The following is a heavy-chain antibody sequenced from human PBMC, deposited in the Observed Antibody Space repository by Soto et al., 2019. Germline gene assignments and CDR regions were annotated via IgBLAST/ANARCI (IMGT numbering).Heavy chain of an antibody. Sequence: QLQLQESGPGLVKPSETLSLTCTVSGGSISSSIYYWGWIRQPPGKGLEWIGSIYYSGSTYYNPSLKSRVTISVDTSKHQFSLKLTSVTAADTAVYYCARRLYCSGGSCVDLRFDPWGQGTLVTVSS. J-gene: IGHJ5*02. V-gene: IGHV4-39*01. CDR2: IYYSGST. CDR1: GGSISSSIYY. CDR3: ARRLYCSGGSCVDLRFDP. D-gene: IGHD2-15*01.